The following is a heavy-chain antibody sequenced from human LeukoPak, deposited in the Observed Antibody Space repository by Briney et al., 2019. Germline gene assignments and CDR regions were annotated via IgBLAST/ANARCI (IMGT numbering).Heavy chain of an antibody. D-gene: IGHD3-10*01. J-gene: IGHJ4*02. CDR1: GLSLGNYW. Sequence: GGFLRLSCVGSGLSLGNYWMDWVRQAPGEGLEWVANIRKDGGDIHYVDSVKGRFTISRDNAKNSVYLQMHRLRAEDTAVYYCARDAFGDFSYWGQGILVTVSS. V-gene: IGHV3-7*01. CDR3: ARDAFGDFSY. CDR2: IRKDGGDI.